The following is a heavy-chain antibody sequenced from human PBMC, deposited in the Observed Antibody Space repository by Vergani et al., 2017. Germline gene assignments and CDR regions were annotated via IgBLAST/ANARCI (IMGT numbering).Heavy chain of an antibody. Sequence: EVHRLDSGGGFVQPGGSLRLLCAASGFNFRSYAMSCVRQAPGKGLEWVSAISGSGGSTYYADSVEGRFTISRDNSKNTLYLQMNSLRAEDTAVYYCAKSNGAVAGTVAWVDPWGQGTLVTVSS. CDR2: ISGSGGST. J-gene: IGHJ5*02. D-gene: IGHD6-19*01. CDR3: AKSNGAVAGTVAWVDP. V-gene: IGHV3-23*01. CDR1: GFNFRSYA.